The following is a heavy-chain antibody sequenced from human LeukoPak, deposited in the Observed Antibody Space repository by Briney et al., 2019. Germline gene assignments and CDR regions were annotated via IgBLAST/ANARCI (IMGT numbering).Heavy chain of an antibody. CDR2: ISAYNGDS. CDR3: ASGWSGYFASLDY. D-gene: IGHD3-3*01. Sequence: ASLKVSCKGSGYRFSSSGMHWVRQAPGQGLEWMGWISAYNGDSDYAQNLQGRVTMTTDPSTSTAYMELRSLRSDDTAVYYCASGWSGYFASLDYWGQGTLVTVAS. CDR1: GYRFSSSG. V-gene: IGHV1-18*01. J-gene: IGHJ4*02.